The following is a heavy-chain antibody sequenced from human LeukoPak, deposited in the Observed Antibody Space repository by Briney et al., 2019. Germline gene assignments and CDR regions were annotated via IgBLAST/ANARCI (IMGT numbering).Heavy chain of an antibody. J-gene: IGHJ5*02. CDR1: GFSFNNYG. CDR2: ISYDGSIK. CDR3: ARGDTGYSSSWYWFDP. Sequence: PGKSLRLSCAASGFSFNNYGMHWVRQAPGKGLEWVAIISYDGSIKNYADSVKGRFTISRDNSKNTLYLQMGSLRAEDMAVYYCARGDTGYSSSWYWFDPWGQGTLVTVSS. D-gene: IGHD6-13*01. V-gene: IGHV3-30*03.